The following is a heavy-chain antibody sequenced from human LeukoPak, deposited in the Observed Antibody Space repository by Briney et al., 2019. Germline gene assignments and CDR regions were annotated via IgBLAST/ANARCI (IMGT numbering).Heavy chain of an antibody. Sequence: GGSLRLSCAASGFTVSSNYMSWVRQAPGKGLEWVSVIYSGGSTYYADSVKGRFTISRDNSKNPLYLQMNSLRAEDTAVYYCARDKCSSTSCYAGGFDYWGQGTLVTVSS. CDR2: IYSGGST. D-gene: IGHD2-2*01. J-gene: IGHJ4*02. CDR3: ARDKCSSTSCYAGGFDY. CDR1: GFTVSSNY. V-gene: IGHV3-66*01.